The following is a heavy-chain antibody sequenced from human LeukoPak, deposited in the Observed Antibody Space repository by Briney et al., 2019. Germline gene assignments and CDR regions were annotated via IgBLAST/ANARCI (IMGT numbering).Heavy chain of an antibody. CDR3: ARVLGDFSMDV. CDR1: GGSISSSYYY. J-gene: IGHJ6*02. D-gene: IGHD4-17*01. Sequence: KASETLSLTCTVSGGSISSSYYYWGWIRQPPGKGLEWVGSIYYSGSTYYNPSLKSRVTISVDTSKNQFSLKLSSVTAADTAVYYCARVLGDFSMDVWGQGTTVTVSS. CDR2: IYYSGST. V-gene: IGHV4-39*01.